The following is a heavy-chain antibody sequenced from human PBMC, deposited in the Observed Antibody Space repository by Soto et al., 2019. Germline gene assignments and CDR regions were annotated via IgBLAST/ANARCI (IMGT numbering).Heavy chain of an antibody. CDR1: GYTFTSYG. CDR2: ISAYNGNT. J-gene: IGHJ4*02. D-gene: IGHD3-22*01. Sequence: ASVKVSCKASGYTFTSYGISWVRQAPGQGLEWMGWISAYNGNTNYAQKLQGRVTMTTDTSTSTAYMELRSLRSDDTAVYYCARDSVTYYYDSSGPPPDDYWGQGTLVTVSS. V-gene: IGHV1-18*01. CDR3: ARDSVTYYYDSSGPPPDDY.